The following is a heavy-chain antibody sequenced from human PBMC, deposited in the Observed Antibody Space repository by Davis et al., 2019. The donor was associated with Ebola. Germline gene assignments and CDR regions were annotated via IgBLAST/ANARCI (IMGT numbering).Heavy chain of an antibody. D-gene: IGHD6-13*01. CDR1: GYTFTSYY. V-gene: IGHV1-46*01. J-gene: IGHJ3*02. CDR2: INPSGGST. CDR3: ARVSSSWNWAFDI. Sequence: ASVKVSCKASGYTFTSYYMHWVRQAPGQGLEWMGIINPSGGSTSYAQKFQGRVTMTRDTSTSTVYMELSSLRSEDTAVYYWARVSSSWNWAFDIWGQGTMVTVSS.